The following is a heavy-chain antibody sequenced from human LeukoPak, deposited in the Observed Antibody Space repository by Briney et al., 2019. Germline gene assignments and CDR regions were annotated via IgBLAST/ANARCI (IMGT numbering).Heavy chain of an antibody. D-gene: IGHD3-10*01. Sequence: PGRSLRLSCAASGFTFSSYGMHWVRQAPGKGLEWVAVIWYDGSNKYYADSVKGRFTISRDNSKNTLYLQMNSLRAEDTAVYYCARDRAPFGESPYGMDVWGKGTTVTVSS. CDR2: IWYDGSNK. CDR3: ARDRAPFGESPYGMDV. J-gene: IGHJ6*04. CDR1: GFTFSSYG. V-gene: IGHV3-33*01.